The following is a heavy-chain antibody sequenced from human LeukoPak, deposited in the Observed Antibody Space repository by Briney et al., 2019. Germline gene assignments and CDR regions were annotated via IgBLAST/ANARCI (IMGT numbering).Heavy chain of an antibody. CDR3: ARGGYYGSGNDFRFDP. CDR2: IYHSGST. J-gene: IGHJ5*02. CDR1: GGSISSSNW. Sequence: PSETLSLTCAVSGGSISSSNWWSWVRQPPGKGLEWIGEIYHSGSTNYNPSLKSRVTISVDTSKNQFSLKLSSVTAADTAVYYCARGGYYGSGNDFRFDPWGQGTLVTVSP. V-gene: IGHV4-4*02. D-gene: IGHD3-10*01.